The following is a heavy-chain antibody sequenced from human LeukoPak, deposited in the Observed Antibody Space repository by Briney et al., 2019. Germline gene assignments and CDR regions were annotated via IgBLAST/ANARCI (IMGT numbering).Heavy chain of an antibody. D-gene: IGHD3-3*01. CDR2: ISYDGSNQ. J-gene: IGHJ4*02. CDR3: ATCPTDKYDDDHADY. V-gene: IGHV3-30*04. CDR1: GFTFSSYA. Sequence: GGSLRLSCAASGFTFSSYATHWVRQAPGKGLEWVAVISYDGSNQYYADSVKGRFTISRDNSKNTLYLQMNSLRAEDTAVYYCATCPTDKYDDDHADYWGQGSLVTVSS.